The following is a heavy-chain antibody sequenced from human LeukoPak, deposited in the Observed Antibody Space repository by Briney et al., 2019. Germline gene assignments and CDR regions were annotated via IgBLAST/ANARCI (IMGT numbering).Heavy chain of an antibody. CDR1: GFTFSSYA. J-gene: IGHJ4*02. CDR2: ISSSSSYI. V-gene: IGHV3-21*01. D-gene: IGHD5-18*01. Sequence: PGGSLRLSCAASGFTFSSYAMSWVRQAPGKGLEWVSAISSSSSYIYYADSVKGRFTISRDNAKNSLYLQMNSLRAEDTAVYYCARGGYSYGFDYWGQGTLVTVSS. CDR3: ARGGYSYGFDY.